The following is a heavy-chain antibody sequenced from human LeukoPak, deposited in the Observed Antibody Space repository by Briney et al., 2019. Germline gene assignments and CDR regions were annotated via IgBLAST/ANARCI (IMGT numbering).Heavy chain of an antibody. D-gene: IGHD3-10*01. V-gene: IGHV1-2*06. Sequence: ASVKVSCKASGYTCTDYYMHWVRQAPGQGLEWMGRINPDSGGTNNAQKFQGRVTMTRDTSISTAYMELSRLRSNDTAMYYCAKDHGYVGSKWFDSWGQGTLVTVSS. J-gene: IGHJ5*01. CDR1: GYTCTDYY. CDR3: AKDHGYVGSKWFDS. CDR2: INPDSGGT.